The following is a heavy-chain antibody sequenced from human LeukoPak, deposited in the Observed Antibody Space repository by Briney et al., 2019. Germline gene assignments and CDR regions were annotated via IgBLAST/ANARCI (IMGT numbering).Heavy chain of an antibody. J-gene: IGHJ6*03. CDR3: AREDVIISLVHYYYYMDV. Sequence: GASVKVSCKASGYTFTDYYMHWVRQAPGQGLEWMGWINPNTGDTNYAQKFQGRVTMTRDTSISTAYMELGRLRSDDTAVYYCAREDVIISLVHYYYYMDVWGKGTTVTVSS. D-gene: IGHD3-10*01. V-gene: IGHV1-2*02. CDR2: INPNTGDT. CDR1: GYTFTDYY.